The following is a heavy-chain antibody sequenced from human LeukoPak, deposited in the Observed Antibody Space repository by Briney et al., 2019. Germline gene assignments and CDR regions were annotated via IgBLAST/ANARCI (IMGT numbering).Heavy chain of an antibody. D-gene: IGHD5-18*01. CDR2: IKQDGSEK. J-gene: IGHJ4*02. V-gene: IGHV3-7*01. CDR1: GFTFSSYW. CDR3: ARARMDTAMVTGY. Sequence: GGSLRPSCAASGFTFSSYWMSWVRQAPGKGLGWVANIKQDGSEKYYVDSVKGRFTISRDNAKNSLYLQMNSLRAEDTAVYYCARARMDTAMVTGYWGQGTLVTVSS.